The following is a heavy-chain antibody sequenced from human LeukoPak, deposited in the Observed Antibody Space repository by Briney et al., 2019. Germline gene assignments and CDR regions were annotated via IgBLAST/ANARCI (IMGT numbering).Heavy chain of an antibody. CDR2: INQSGST. V-gene: IGHV4-34*01. CDR1: GYSISSGSY. CDR3: ARGYCSSTSCLGPRYYFDY. Sequence: KPSETLSLTCAVSGYSISSGSYWSWIRQPPGKGREWIGEINQSGSTNYNPSLKSRVTISVDTSKNQFSLKLSSVTAADTAVYYCARGYCSSTSCLGPRYYFDYWGQGTLVTVSS. J-gene: IGHJ4*02. D-gene: IGHD2-2*01.